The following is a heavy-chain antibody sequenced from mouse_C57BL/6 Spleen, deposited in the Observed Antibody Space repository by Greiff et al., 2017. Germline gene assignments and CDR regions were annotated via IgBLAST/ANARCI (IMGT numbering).Heavy chain of an antibody. V-gene: IGHV1-69*01. J-gene: IGHJ1*03. D-gene: IGHD2-4*01. Sequence: QVQLQQPGAELVMPGASVKLSCKASGYTFTSYWMHWVKQRPGQGLAWIGEIDPSDSYTNYNQKFKGKSTLTVDKSSSTAYMQLSSLTSEDSAVYYCARGGYDYDGYFDVWGTGTTVTVSS. CDR2: IDPSDSYT. CDR1: GYTFTSYW. CDR3: ARGGYDYDGYFDV.